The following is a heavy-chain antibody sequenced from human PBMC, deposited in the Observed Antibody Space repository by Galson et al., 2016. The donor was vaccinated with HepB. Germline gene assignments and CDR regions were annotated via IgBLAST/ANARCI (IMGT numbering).Heavy chain of an antibody. CDR2: ISSSSNYI. CDR1: RFTFSRYA. V-gene: IGHV3-21*01. D-gene: IGHD3-10*01. CDR3: ARAGSGTSKYYYYYGMDV. J-gene: IGHJ6*02. Sequence: RLSCAASRFTFSRYALHWVRQAPGKGLEWVSSISSSSNYIYYADSVKGRFTISRDNAKNSLYLQMNSLRAEDTAVYFCARAGSGTSKYYYYYGMDVWGQGTTVTVSS.